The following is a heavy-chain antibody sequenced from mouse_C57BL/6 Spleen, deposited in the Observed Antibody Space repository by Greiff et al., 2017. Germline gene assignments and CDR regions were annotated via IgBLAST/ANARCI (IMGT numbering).Heavy chain of an antibody. CDR2: INPNNGGT. D-gene: IGHD2-1*01. J-gene: IGHJ2*01. CDR1: GYTFTDYN. Sequence: VQLQQSGPELVKPGASVKMSCKASGYTFTDYNIHWVKQSHGKSLEWIGYINPNNGGTSYNQKFKGKATLTVNKSSSTAYMELRSLTSEDSAVYYCASLYGNYEDYFDYWGQGTTLTVSS. CDR3: ASLYGNYEDYFDY. V-gene: IGHV1-22*01.